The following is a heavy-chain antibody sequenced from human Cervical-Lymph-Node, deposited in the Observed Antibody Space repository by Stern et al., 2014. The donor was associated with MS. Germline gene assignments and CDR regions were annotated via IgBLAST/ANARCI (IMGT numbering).Heavy chain of an antibody. CDR1: GFRFSSYA. CDR3: AKERRWLQQAENFDN. D-gene: IGHD5-24*01. V-gene: IGHV3-23*01. Sequence: EVQLLESGGGLVQPGGSLRLSCVASGFRFSSYAMSWVRQAPGKGLEWVATSGGSGYSSYYADSVKGRFTISRDIAKNTVFLQMNSLRAEDTALYYCAKERRWLQQAENFDNWGQGTLVTVSS. J-gene: IGHJ4*02. CDR2: SGGSGYSS.